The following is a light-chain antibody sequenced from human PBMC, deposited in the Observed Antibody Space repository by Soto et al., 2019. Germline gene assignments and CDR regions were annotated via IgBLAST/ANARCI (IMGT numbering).Light chain of an antibody. CDR1: QSVSTW. CDR3: QQYNTYWT. V-gene: IGKV1-5*03. Sequence: DIQMTQSPSTLSASVGDRVTITCRASQSVSTWLAWYQQKPGKVPKLLIYKASSLESGVPSRFSGSGSGTEFTLTINSLPPDDFATYYCQQYNTYWTFGQGTKVDIK. CDR2: KAS. J-gene: IGKJ1*01.